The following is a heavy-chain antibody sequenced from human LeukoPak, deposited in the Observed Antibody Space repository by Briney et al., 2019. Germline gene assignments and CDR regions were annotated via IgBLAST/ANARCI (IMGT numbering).Heavy chain of an antibody. V-gene: IGHV1-8*02. J-gene: IGHJ4*02. D-gene: IGHD6-13*01. Sequence: ASVKVSCKASGYTFSGFYIHWVRQAPGQGLEWMGWINPNSGNTGYAQKFQGRVTMTRNTSISTAYMELSSLRSEDTAVYYCARGVSGYSSSLDYWGQGTLVTVSS. CDR3: ARGVSGYSSSLDY. CDR1: GYTFSGFY. CDR2: INPNSGNT.